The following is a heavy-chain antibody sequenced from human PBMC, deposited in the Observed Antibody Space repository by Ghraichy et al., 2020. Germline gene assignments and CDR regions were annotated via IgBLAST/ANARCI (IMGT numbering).Heavy chain of an antibody. V-gene: IGHV3-21*01. J-gene: IGHJ3*02. CDR1: GFTFSTYS. CDR3: AREYRGTYNAFNI. D-gene: IGHD1-26*01. CDR2: ISSTSTSM. Sequence: SLRLSCAASGFTFSTYSMNWVRQAPGKGLEWVSSISSTSTSMNYADSVKGRFTISRDNAKNSLYLQMNSLRAEDTAVYFCAREYRGTYNAFNIWGQGSMVTVSS.